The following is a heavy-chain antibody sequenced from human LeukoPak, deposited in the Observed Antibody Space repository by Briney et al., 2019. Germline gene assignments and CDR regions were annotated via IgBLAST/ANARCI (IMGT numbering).Heavy chain of an antibody. J-gene: IGHJ4*02. D-gene: IGHD3-9*01. CDR2: ISSSGSTI. CDR1: GFTFSDYY. Sequence: GGSLRLSCAASGFTFSDYYMSWIRQAPGKGLEWVSYISSSGSTIYYADSVKGRFTISRDNAKNSLYLQMNSLRAEDTAVYYCARQYDILTGCYGLEEYYFDYWGQGTLVTVSS. CDR3: ARQYDILTGCYGLEEYYFDY. V-gene: IGHV3-11*04.